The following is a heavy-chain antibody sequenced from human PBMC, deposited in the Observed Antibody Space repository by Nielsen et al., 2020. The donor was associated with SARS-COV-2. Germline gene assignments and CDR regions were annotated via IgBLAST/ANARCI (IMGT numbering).Heavy chain of an antibody. V-gene: IGHV3-7*01. CDR1: EFTFSSLW. CDR2: IKPDGSEK. Sequence: GESLKISCAASEFTFSSLWMSWVRQVPGKGLEWVADIKPDGSEKFYVDSVKGRFTISRDNAKNSMSLQMNSLRVEDTAVYYCARDWSRAFDVWGQGTMVTVSS. J-gene: IGHJ3*01. CDR3: ARDWSRAFDV.